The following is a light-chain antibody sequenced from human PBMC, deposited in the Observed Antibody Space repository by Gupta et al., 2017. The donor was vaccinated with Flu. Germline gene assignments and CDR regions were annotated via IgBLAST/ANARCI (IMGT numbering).Light chain of an antibody. Sequence: TVTLTCAGSTGAASTTDYPSWYQQTPGQAPRTLIYSTDTRSSGVPHRFSGSILGNKAALTITGAQAEDESEYYCMLYMVGGTVVFGGGTKLTVL. J-gene: IGLJ2*01. V-gene: IGLV8-61*01. CDR1: TGAASTTDY. CDR2: STD. CDR3: MLYMVGGTVV.